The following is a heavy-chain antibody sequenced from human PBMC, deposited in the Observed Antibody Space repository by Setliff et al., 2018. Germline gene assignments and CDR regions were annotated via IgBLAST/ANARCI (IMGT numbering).Heavy chain of an antibody. D-gene: IGHD2-15*01. J-gene: IGHJ6*03. CDR2: TIPMFGST. Sequence: SVKVSCKASGGTFSSYGVSWVRQAPGQGLEWMGGTIPMFGSTNYAQKFQGRVTVMTDESTSTAYMEVSSLRYEDTAVYYCAREGVDTRSSTDYRYYMDVWGKGTTVTVSS. V-gene: IGHV1-69*05. CDR3: AREGVDTRSSTDYRYYMDV. CDR1: GGTFSSYG.